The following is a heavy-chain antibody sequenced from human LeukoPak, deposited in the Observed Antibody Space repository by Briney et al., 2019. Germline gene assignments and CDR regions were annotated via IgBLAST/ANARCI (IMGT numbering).Heavy chain of an antibody. CDR2: ISSSSSTI. V-gene: IGHV3-48*04. CDR3: ARGRYGWLPFDY. D-gene: IGHD3-16*01. J-gene: IGHJ4*02. Sequence: SYISSSSSTIYYADSVKGRFTISRDNAKNSLYLQMNSLRAEDTAVYYCARGRYGWLPFDYWGQGTLVTVSS.